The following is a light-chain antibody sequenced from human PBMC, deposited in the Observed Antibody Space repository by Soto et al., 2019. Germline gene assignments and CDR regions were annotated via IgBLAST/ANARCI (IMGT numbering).Light chain of an antibody. CDR2: LGS. J-gene: IGKJ3*01. Sequence: DIVMTQSPLYLPVTPGEPASISCRSSQSLLHSDGYNYLDWYLQKPGQSPQLLIYLGSNRASGVPDRFSGSGSGTDFTRKISRVEADDVGVYYCMQALQTPLFTFGPGTKVDLK. CDR1: QSLLHSDGYNY. CDR3: MQALQTPLFT. V-gene: IGKV2-28*01.